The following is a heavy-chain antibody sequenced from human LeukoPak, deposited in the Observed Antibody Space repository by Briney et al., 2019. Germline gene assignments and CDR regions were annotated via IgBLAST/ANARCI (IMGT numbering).Heavy chain of an antibody. CDR3: ARRLLDSSSWYSGAGDNWFDP. V-gene: IGHV4-59*01. Sequence: SETLSLTCTVSGGSGGSISNYYWSWIRQPPGKGLEWIGNIYYSGTTNYNPSLKSRVTISQDTSKNHFSLKLRSVTAADTAVYYCARRLLDSSSWYSGAGDNWFDPWGQGTLVTVSS. D-gene: IGHD6-13*01. J-gene: IGHJ5*02. CDR1: GGSGGSISNYY. CDR2: IYYSGTT.